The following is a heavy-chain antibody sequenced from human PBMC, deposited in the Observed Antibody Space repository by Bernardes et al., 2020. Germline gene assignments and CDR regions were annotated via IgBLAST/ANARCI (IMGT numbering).Heavy chain of an antibody. D-gene: IGHD4-17*01. V-gene: IGHV3-30*04. CDR3: TRTQYYDYGDFGLDY. J-gene: IGHJ4*02. Sequence: GGSLRLSCAASGFTFSDYVMHWVRQAPGKGLEWVTLISYDGSKKFYADSVKGRFTLSRDNSNNTLYLEMNSLTSDDTAVYYCTRTQYYDYGDFGLDYWGPGTLVTVSS. CDR2: ISYDGSKK. CDR1: GFTFSDYV.